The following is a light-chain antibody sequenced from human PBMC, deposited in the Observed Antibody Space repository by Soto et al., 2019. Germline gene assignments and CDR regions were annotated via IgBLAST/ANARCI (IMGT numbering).Light chain of an antibody. Sequence: QSVLTQPPSVSGAPGQRVTISCTGGSSNNGAGYDVHWYQQLPGTAPKLLIYGNINRPSGVPDRFSGSKSGTSASLVITGLQAEDEADYYCQSYDSSHYVFGTGTKLTVL. CDR1: SSNNGAGYD. V-gene: IGLV1-40*01. J-gene: IGLJ1*01. CDR3: QSYDSSHYV. CDR2: GNI.